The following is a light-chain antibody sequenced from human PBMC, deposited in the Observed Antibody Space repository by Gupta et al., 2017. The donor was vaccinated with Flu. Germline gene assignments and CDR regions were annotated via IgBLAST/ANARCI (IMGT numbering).Light chain of an antibody. CDR1: SSDVGGYNY. CDR2: EVS. J-gene: IGLJ3*02. V-gene: IGLV2-8*01. Sequence: QSALPQPPSTSGAPGQSVTISCIGTSSDVGGYNYVSWYQQHPGKAPKLLIYEVSKRPSGVPDRFSGSKSGNTASLTLSGLQAEDGADYYCSSYAGSNNFEVFGGGTKLTVL. CDR3: SSYAGSNNFEV.